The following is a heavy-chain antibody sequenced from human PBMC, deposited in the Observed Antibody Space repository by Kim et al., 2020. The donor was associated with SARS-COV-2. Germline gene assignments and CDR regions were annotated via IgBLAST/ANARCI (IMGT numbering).Heavy chain of an antibody. CDR2: IRSKTNNYAT. D-gene: IGHD1-26*01. Sequence: GGSLRLSCAASGFTFSASAMHWVRQASGRGLEWVGRIRSKTNNYATTYAASVKGRFTISRDDSRNTAYLQMNSLKMEDTAIYYCARVPPLVASYWDAFDIWGPGTMFTVSS. V-gene: IGHV3-73*01. CDR1: GFTFSASA. CDR3: ARVPPLVASYWDAFDI. J-gene: IGHJ3*02.